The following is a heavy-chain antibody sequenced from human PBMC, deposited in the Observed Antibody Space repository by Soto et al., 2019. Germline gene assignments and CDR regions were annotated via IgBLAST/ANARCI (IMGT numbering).Heavy chain of an antibody. D-gene: IGHD3-3*01. J-gene: IGHJ5*02. V-gene: IGHV4-34*01. CDR2: INHSGST. Sequence: SETLSLTCAVYGGSFSGYYWSWIRQPPGKGLEWIGEINHSGSTNYNPSLKSRVTISVDTSKNQFSLKLSSVTAADTAVYYCARGSQKPINYDLWSVYSRVNNWFDPWCQGILVNVSS. CDR3: ARGSQKPINYDLWSVYSRVNNWFDP. CDR1: GGSFSGYY.